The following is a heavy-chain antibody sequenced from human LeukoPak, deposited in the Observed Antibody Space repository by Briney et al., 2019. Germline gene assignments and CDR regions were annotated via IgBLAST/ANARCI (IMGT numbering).Heavy chain of an antibody. V-gene: IGHV3-48*02. CDR1: GFTFSYYS. CDR2: ISSSSKTI. Sequence: GALRLSCAASGFTFSYYSMNWVRQAPGKGLEWVSYISSSSKTIYYADSVKGRFTISRDNAKKSLDLQMNSLRDEDTAVYYCARGQYFGGQGTLVTVSS. CDR3: ARGQYF. J-gene: IGHJ4*02. D-gene: IGHD3-9*01.